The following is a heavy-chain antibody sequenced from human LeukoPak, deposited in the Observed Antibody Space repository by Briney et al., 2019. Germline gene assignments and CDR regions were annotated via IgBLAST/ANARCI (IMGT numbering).Heavy chain of an antibody. D-gene: IGHD2-2*01. CDR3: TAGVYCSSTSCYWY. Sequence: PAGSLRLSCAASGFTFSNAWMSWVRQAPGKGLEWVGRIKSKTDGGTTDYAATVKGRFTISRDDSKNTLYLQMNSLKTEDTAVYYCTAGVYCSSTSCYWYWGQGTLVTVS. CDR1: GFTFSNAW. V-gene: IGHV3-15*01. CDR2: IKSKTDGGTT. J-gene: IGHJ4*02.